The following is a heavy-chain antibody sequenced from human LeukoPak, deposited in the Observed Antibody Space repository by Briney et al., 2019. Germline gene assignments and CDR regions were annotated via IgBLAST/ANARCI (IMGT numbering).Heavy chain of an antibody. CDR2: IYYDGSNI. CDR1: EFTFTTYG. CDR3: ARDWKTNSFDY. D-gene: IGHD1-1*01. Sequence: HSGGTLRLSCAASEFTFTTYGMHWVPQAPGKGLEWVAFIYYDGSNIYYADYVKGRFTISRDISKNTLYLQMDSLRAEDTAIYYCARDWKTNSFDYWGQGTLVTVSS. J-gene: IGHJ4*02. V-gene: IGHV3-33*01.